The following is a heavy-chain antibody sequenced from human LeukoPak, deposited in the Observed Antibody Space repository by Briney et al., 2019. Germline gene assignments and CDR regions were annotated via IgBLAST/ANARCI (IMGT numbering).Heavy chain of an antibody. CDR3: AKDRVAHFFYWYFDL. D-gene: IGHD5-12*01. CDR1: DFTFSSYA. V-gene: IGHV3-23*01. J-gene: IGHJ2*01. Sequence: GGSLRLSCAAFDFTFSSYALSWVRKAQGKGLDWFSGISGSGGSTLYADSVKGRFTISRDNSKKTVYLQMNSLRAEDTAVYYCAKDRVAHFFYWYFDLWGRGTLVTVSS. CDR2: ISGSGGST.